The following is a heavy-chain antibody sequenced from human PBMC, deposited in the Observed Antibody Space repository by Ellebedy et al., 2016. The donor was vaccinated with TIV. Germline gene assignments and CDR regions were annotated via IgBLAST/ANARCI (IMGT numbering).Heavy chain of an antibody. Sequence: AASVKVSCKASGYTFTDSYMHWVRQAPGQGLEWMGWINPNTSGPTYAQKFQGRVTMTRDTSISTAYMELNRLTSDDTAVYYCAKEAAGVPHYYFGMDVWGQGTTVTVSS. D-gene: IGHD6-13*01. CDR1: GYTFTDSY. V-gene: IGHV1-2*02. CDR3: AKEAAGVPHYYFGMDV. CDR2: INPNTSGP. J-gene: IGHJ6*02.